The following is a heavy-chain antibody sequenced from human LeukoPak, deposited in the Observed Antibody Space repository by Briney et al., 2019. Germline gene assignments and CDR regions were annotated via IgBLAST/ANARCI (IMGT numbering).Heavy chain of an antibody. D-gene: IGHD2-2*01. CDR2: INHSGST. CDR1: GGSFSGYY. CDR3: ARVGCSSTSCPFDY. J-gene: IGHJ4*02. Sequence: SETLSLTCAVYGGSFSGYYWSWIRQPPGKGLEWIGEINHSGSTNYNPSLKSRVTISVDTSKNQFSLKLSSVTAADTAVYYCARVGCSSTSCPFDYWGQGTLVTVSS. V-gene: IGHV4-34*01.